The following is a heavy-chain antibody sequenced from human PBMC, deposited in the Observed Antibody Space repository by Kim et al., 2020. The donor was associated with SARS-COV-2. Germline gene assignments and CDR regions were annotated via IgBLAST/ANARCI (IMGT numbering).Heavy chain of an antibody. J-gene: IGHJ4*02. D-gene: IGHD1-26*01. Sequence: AAPVKGRFTISRDDSKNTLYLQMNSLKTEDTAVYYCTTDQYIVGATTLGYWGQGTLVTVSS. CDR3: TTDQYIVGATTLGY. V-gene: IGHV3-15*01.